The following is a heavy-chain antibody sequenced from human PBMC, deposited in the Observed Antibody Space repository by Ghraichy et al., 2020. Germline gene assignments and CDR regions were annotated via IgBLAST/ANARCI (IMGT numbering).Heavy chain of an antibody. CDR1: GGSFSGYY. CDR2: INHSGST. CDR3: ASRAGLSYMPRYCSGGSCYYYYGMDV. Sequence: SETLSLTCAVYGGSFSGYYWSWIRQPPGKGLEWIGEINHSGSTNYNPSLKSRVTISVDTSKNQFSLKLSSVTAADTAVYYCASRAGLSYMPRYCSGGSCYYYYGMDVGGQGTTVTVSS. J-gene: IGHJ6*02. D-gene: IGHD2-15*01. V-gene: IGHV4-34*01.